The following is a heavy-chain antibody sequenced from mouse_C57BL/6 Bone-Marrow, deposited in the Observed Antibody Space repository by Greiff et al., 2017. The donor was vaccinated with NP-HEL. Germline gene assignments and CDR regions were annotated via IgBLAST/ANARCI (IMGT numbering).Heavy chain of an antibody. V-gene: IGHV15-2*01. CDR3: ARQGYGSSYAGYFDV. D-gene: IGHD1-1*01. CDR1: DSEVFPIAY. Sequence: QVQLQQSGSELRSPGSSVKLSCKDFDSEVFPIAYMSWVRQKPGHGFEWIGGILPSIGRTIYGEKCEDKATLDADTLSNTAYLELNSLTSEDSAIYYCARQGYGSSYAGYFDVWGTGTTVTVSS. CDR2: ILPSIGRT. J-gene: IGHJ1*03.